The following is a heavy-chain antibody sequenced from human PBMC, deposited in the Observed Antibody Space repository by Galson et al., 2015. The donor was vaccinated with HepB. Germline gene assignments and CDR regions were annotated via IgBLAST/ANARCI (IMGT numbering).Heavy chain of an antibody. V-gene: IGHV7-4-1*02. CDR1: GYTFTDYV. D-gene: IGHD3-3*01. CDR2: MNTNTGKP. Sequence: SVKVSCKASGYTFTDYVVNWVRQALGQGLEWMGWMNTNTGKPTYAPGFAGRFVFSLDTSVTTAYLQISSLETDDTAVYYCARSPLRFLDWLPYYDYYYMDVWGDETTVTVSS. CDR3: ARSPLRFLDWLPYYDYYYMDV. J-gene: IGHJ6*03.